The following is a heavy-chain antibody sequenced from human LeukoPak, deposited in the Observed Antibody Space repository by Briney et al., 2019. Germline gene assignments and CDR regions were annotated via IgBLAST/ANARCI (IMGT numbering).Heavy chain of an antibody. J-gene: IGHJ6*03. V-gene: IGHV4-61*02. D-gene: IGHD3-10*01. CDR2: IYTSGST. Sequence: SETLSLTCTVSGGSISSATYYWNWIRQPAGKGLEWIGRIYTSGSTKYNPSLKSRVTISVDKSKNQFSLKLSSVTAADTAVYYCARVLHGSGSLYYYYYMDVWGKGTTVTISS. CDR1: GGSISSATYY. CDR3: ARVLHGSGSLYYYYYMDV.